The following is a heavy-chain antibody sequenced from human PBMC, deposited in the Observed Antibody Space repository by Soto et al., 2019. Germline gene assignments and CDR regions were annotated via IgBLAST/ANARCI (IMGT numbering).Heavy chain of an antibody. CDR3: APHVSCSGGSCQYDAFAI. V-gene: IGHV3-23*01. J-gene: IGHJ3*02. D-gene: IGHD2-15*01. CDR1: GFTVSSHA. CDR2: ITADGGT. Sequence: EVRVLESGGGLVQPGGSLRLSCEGSGFTVSSHAMTWIRQAPGKGPEWVSTITADGGTYYADSVKGRFAMSRDTSENTLYLRMNSLGAKDTAAYYCAPHVSCSGGSCQYDAFAIRGQGTMVTVSS.